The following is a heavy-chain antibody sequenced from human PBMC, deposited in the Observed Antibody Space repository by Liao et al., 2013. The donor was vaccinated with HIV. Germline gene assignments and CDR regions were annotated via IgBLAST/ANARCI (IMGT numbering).Heavy chain of an antibody. CDR1: HGSMHSYS. CDR3: ARKGVGIDAFDL. D-gene: IGHD3-10*01. V-gene: IGHV4-4*07. Sequence: QVQLQESGPGLVKPSETLSLTCSVSHGSMHSYSWSWVRQSAAKGLEWIGRIHGSGGTIYNPSLRSRLTMSVDTYKNQFSLSLNSVTSADTAVYYCARKGVGIDAFDLWGQGRRVTVSS. CDR2: IHGSGGT. J-gene: IGHJ3*01.